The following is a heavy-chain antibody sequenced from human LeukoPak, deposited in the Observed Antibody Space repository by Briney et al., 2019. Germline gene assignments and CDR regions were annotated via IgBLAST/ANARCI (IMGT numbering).Heavy chain of an antibody. J-gene: IGHJ4*02. Sequence: SETLSLTCAVYGGSFSGYCWSWIRQPPGKGLEWIGEINHSGSTNYNPSLKSRVAISVDTSKNQFSLKLSSVTAADTAVYYCARASLGSGNYGRYFDDWGQGTLVTVSS. CDR2: INHSGST. CDR3: ARASLGSGNYGRYFDD. V-gene: IGHV4-34*01. D-gene: IGHD3-10*01. CDR1: GGSFSGYC.